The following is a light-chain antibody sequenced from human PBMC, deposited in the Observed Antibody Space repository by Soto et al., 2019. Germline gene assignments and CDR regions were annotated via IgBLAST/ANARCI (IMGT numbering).Light chain of an antibody. J-gene: IGKJ3*01. CDR2: EIS. V-gene: IGKV3-20*01. CDR3: QQYGGSPFT. CDR1: QSVRSGY. Sequence: EIVLTQSPGTLSLSLGDRATLSCRASQSVRSGYLAWYQQKPGQAPRLLIYEISRRVTGIPDRFGGSGSGTDFTLTISRLEPEDIAVYYCQQYGGSPFTFGPGTKVDIK.